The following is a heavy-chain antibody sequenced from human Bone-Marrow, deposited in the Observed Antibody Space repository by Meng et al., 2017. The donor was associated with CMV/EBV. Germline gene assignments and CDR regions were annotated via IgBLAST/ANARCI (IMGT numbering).Heavy chain of an antibody. D-gene: IGHD3-16*01. CDR1: GFTFDDYA. V-gene: IGHV3-9*01. J-gene: IGHJ4*02. CDR3: ANLGGSTDD. CDR2: ISWNSGSI. Sequence: SLKISCAASGFTFDDYAMHWVRQAPGKGLEWVSGISWNSGSIGYADSVKGRFTISRDNAKNSLYLQMNSLRAEDTALYYCANLGGSTDDWGRGKLVNVSS.